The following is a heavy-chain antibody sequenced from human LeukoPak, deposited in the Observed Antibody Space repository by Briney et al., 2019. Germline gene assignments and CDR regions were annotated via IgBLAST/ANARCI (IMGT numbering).Heavy chain of an antibody. J-gene: IGHJ4*02. D-gene: IGHD5-12*01. CDR1: GGSISSYY. V-gene: IGHV4-59*01. CDR2: IYYSGST. CDR3: ARADRVATSGADFDD. Sequence: SETLSLTCTVSGGSISSYYWSWIRQPPGKGLEWIGYIYYSGSTNYNPSLKSRVTISVDTSKNQFSLKLSSVTAADPAVYYCARADRVATSGADFDDWGQGTLVTVSS.